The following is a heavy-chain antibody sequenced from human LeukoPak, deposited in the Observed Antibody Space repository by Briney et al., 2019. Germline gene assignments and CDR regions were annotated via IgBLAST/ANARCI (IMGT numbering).Heavy chain of an antibody. V-gene: IGHV3-23*01. CDR2: ISGSGGST. D-gene: IGHD3-22*01. Sequence: GGSLRLSCAASGFTFSSYAMHRVRQAPGKGLEWVSAISGSGGSTYYADSVKGRFTISRDNSKNTLYLQMNSLRAEDTAVYYCAKQRYDSSGSHFDYWGQGTLVTVSS. CDR3: AKQRYDSSGSHFDY. CDR1: GFTFSSYA. J-gene: IGHJ4*02.